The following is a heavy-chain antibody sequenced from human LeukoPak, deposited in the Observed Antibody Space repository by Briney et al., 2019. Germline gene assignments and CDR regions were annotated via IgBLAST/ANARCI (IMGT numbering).Heavy chain of an antibody. CDR3: AKGDGYGMDV. CDR1: GFTFSSYG. Sequence: GGSLRLSCEASGFTFSSYGMHWVRQAPGKGLEWVAVISYDGSNKYYADSVKGRFTISRDNSKNTLYLQMNSLRAEDTAVYYCAKGDGYGMDVWGQGTTVTVSS. J-gene: IGHJ6*02. V-gene: IGHV3-30*18. D-gene: IGHD2-21*02. CDR2: ISYDGSNK.